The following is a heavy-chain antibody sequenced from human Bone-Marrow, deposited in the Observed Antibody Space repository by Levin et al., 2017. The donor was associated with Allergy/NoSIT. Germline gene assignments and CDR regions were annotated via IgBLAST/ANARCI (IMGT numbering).Heavy chain of an antibody. CDR1: GFTFSSYG. CDR3: ARGLRYFDWLLYMIPYYGMDV. CDR2: IWYDGSNK. D-gene: IGHD3-9*01. V-gene: IGHV3-33*01. J-gene: IGHJ6*02. Sequence: QTGGSLRLSCAASGFTFSSYGMHWVRQAPGKGLEWVAVIWYDGSNKYYADSVKGRFTISRDNSKNTLYLQMNSLRAEDTAVYYCARGLRYFDWLLYMIPYYGMDVWGQGTTVTVSS.